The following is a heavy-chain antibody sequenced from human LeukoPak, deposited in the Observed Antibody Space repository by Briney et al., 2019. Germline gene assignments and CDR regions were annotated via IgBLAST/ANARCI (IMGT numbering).Heavy chain of an antibody. CDR2: IYYSGST. Sequence: PSETLSLTCTVSGGSISSSSYYWGWIRQPPGKGLEWIGSIYYSGSTYYNPSLKSRVTISVDTSKNQFSLKLSSVTAADTAVYYCARYVEMATKGNHPTFPNAFDIWGQGTMVTVSS. V-gene: IGHV4-39*07. J-gene: IGHJ3*02. CDR1: GGSISSSSYY. CDR3: ARYVEMATKGNHPTFPNAFDI. D-gene: IGHD5-24*01.